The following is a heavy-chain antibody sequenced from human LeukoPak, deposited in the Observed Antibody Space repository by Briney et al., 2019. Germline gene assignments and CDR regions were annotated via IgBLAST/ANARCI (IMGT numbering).Heavy chain of an antibody. D-gene: IGHD1-26*01. Sequence: GGSLRLSCAASGFTFSSYSMNWVRQAPGKGLEWVSSISSSSTDIYYADSVKGRFTISRDNAKNSLYLQMNSLRAEDTAVYYCARPYSGSPRNWFDPWGQGTLVTVSS. CDR3: ARPYSGSPRNWFDP. CDR2: ISSSSTDI. CDR1: GFTFSSYS. V-gene: IGHV3-21*01. J-gene: IGHJ5*02.